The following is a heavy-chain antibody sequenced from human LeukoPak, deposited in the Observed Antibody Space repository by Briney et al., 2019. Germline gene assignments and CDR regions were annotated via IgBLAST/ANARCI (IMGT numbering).Heavy chain of an antibody. D-gene: IGHD1/OR15-1a*01. Sequence: PSETQSLTCAVYGGSFSGYYWSWIRQPPGKGLEWIGEINHSGSTNYNPSLKSRVTISVDTSKNQFSLKLSSVTAADTAVYYCASCEQDVWGKGTTVTVSS. CDR2: INHSGST. J-gene: IGHJ6*04. CDR3: ASCEQDV. V-gene: IGHV4-34*01. CDR1: GGSFSGYY.